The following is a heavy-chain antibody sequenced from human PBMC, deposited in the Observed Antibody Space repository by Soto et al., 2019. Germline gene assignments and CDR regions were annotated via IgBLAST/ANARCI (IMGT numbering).Heavy chain of an antibody. CDR2: IYYSGST. CDR3: GRGGGSSSWYGPSDYYYYGMDV. J-gene: IGHJ6*02. Sequence: QVQLQESGPGLVKPSQTLSLTCTVSGGSISSGGYYWSWIRQHPGKGLEWIGYIYYSGSTYYNPSLKSRVTLSVDTSKNQCSLKLSSVPAADTAVYYCGRGGGSSSWYGPSDYYYYGMDVWGQGTTVTVSS. CDR1: GGSISSGGYY. D-gene: IGHD6-13*01. V-gene: IGHV4-31*03.